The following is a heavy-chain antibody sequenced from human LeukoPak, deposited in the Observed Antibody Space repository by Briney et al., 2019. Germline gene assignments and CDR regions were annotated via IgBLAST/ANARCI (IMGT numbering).Heavy chain of an antibody. V-gene: IGHV4-39*01. J-gene: IGHJ4*02. Sequence: SETLSLTCTVSGGSISSSNYYWGWVRQPPGKGLEWIGSLSYGGSLYHNPSLKSRLTISIDTSKNQFSLKLRSVAAADTAVYYCARHRDGYFTNFDNWGQGTLVTVSS. CDR3: ARHRDGYFTNFDN. CDR1: GGSISSSNYY. D-gene: IGHD3-22*01. CDR2: LSYGGSL.